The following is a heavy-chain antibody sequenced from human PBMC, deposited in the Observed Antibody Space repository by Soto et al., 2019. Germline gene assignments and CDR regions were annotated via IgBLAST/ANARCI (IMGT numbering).Heavy chain of an antibody. CDR3: ARQEIRVGYCSSTSCQLNWFDP. V-gene: IGHV4-30-4*01. CDR1: GGSISSGDYY. CDR2: IYYSGST. J-gene: IGHJ5*02. Sequence: SETLSLTCTVSGGSISSGDYYWSWIRQPPGKGLEWIGYIYYSGSTYYNPSLKSRVTISVDTSKNQFSLKLSSVTAADTAVYYCARQEIRVGYCSSTSCQLNWFDPWGQGTLVTVSS. D-gene: IGHD2-2*01.